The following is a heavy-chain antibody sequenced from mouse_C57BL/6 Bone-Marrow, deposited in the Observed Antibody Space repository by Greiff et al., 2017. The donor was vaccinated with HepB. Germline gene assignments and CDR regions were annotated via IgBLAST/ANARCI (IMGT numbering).Heavy chain of an antibody. CDR1: GYAFSSYW. Sequence: VQLQQSGAELVKPGASVKISCKASGYAFSSYWMNWVKQRPGKGLEWLGQIYPGDGDTNYNGKFKGKATLTADKSSSTAYMQLSSLTSEDSAVYCCARSNYDYDFAWFAYWGQGTLVTVSA. J-gene: IGHJ3*01. V-gene: IGHV1-80*01. CDR2: IYPGDGDT. CDR3: ARSNYDYDFAWFAY. D-gene: IGHD2-4*01.